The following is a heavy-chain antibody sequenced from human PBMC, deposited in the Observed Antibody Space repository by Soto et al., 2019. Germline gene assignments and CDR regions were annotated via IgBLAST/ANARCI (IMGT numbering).Heavy chain of an antibody. V-gene: IGHV4-31*03. Sequence: QVQLQESGPGLVKPSPTLSLTCTVSGGSISSGGYYWTWIRQHPGKGLEWIGYIYYSGSTYYNPSLKSRVTISVDTSKNQFSLKLTSVTAADTAVYYCAREEAAGPNFDFWGQGTLVTVSS. J-gene: IGHJ4*02. D-gene: IGHD6-13*01. CDR1: GGSISSGGYY. CDR3: AREEAAGPNFDF. CDR2: IYYSGST.